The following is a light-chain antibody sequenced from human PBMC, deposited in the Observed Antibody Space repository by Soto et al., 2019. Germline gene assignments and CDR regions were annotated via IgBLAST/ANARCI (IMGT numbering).Light chain of an antibody. CDR1: ERLSSVY. J-gene: IGKJ1*01. Sequence: EIVLTQSPGTLSLSPGERATLSCRASERLSSVYLAWYQQRPGQPPRLLIYGASSRATGIPDRFSGSGSGTDFTLTISRLEPEDFAVYYCQQYNDWPPGTFGQGTKVDIK. CDR2: GAS. V-gene: IGKV3-20*01. CDR3: QQYNDWPPGT.